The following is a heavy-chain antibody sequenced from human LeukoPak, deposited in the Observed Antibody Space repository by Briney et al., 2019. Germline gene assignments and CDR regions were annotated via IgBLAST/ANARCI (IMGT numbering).Heavy chain of an antibody. CDR3: ARGVPAHAHAFDI. CDR1: GLTFSSYG. V-gene: IGHV3-33*01. D-gene: IGHD2-2*01. J-gene: IGHJ3*02. Sequence: GRSLRLSCAASGLTFSSYGMHWVRQAPGKGLEWVAVIWYGGSNKYYADSVKGRFTISRDNSKNTLYLQMNSLRAEDTAVYYCARGVPAHAHAFDIWGQGTMVTVSS. CDR2: IWYGGSNK.